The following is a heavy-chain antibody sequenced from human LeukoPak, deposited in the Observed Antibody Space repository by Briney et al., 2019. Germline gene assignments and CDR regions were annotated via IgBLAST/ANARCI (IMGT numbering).Heavy chain of an antibody. CDR3: ADYDFWSGFYYMDV. J-gene: IGHJ6*03. CDR2: IRYSGST. CDR1: GGSLSSSSYY. D-gene: IGHD3-3*01. V-gene: IGHV4-39*01. Sequence: PSETLSLTCTVSGGSLSSSSYYWGWIRQPPGKRLEWIGSIRYSGSTYYNPSLKSRVTISVDTSKNQFSLKLSSVTAADTAVYYCADYDFWSGFYYMDVWGKGTTVTVSS.